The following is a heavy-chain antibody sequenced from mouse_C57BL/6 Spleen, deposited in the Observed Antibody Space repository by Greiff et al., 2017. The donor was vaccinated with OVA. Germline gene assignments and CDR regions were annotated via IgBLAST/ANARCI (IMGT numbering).Heavy chain of an antibody. J-gene: IGHJ4*01. D-gene: IGHD1-1*01. CDR1: GFTFSDYG. CDR2: ISSGSSTI. CDR3: ARRAITTGP. Sequence: EVKLMESGGGLVKPGGSLKLSCAASGFTFSDYGMHWVRQAPEKGLEWVAYISSGSSTIYYADTVKGRFTISRDNAKNTLFLQMTSLGSEDTAMYYCARRAITTGPWGQGTSVTVSS. V-gene: IGHV5-17*01.